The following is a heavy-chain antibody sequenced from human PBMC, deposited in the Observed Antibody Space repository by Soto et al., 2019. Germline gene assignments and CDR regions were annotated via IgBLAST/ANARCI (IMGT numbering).Heavy chain of an antibody. D-gene: IGHD1-1*01. CDR2: IWYDGGIK. Sequence: GGSLRLSCVASGFISRNYGTNWVRQAPSKGQEWVAMIWYDGGIKYHADSVKGRFSRSRDNSKNTLYLQVNGLRAEDTAIYYCARDCGAVDDRNYYGMDVWGQGTTVTVSS. J-gene: IGHJ6*02. CDR1: GFISRNYG. CDR3: ARDCGAVDDRNYYGMDV. V-gene: IGHV3-33*01.